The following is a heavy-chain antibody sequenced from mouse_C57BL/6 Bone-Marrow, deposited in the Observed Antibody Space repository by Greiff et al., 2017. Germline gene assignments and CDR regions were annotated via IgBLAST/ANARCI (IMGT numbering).Heavy chain of an antibody. Sequence: QVQLQQSGPELVKPGASVKISCKASGYAFSSSWMNWVKQRPGKGLEWIGRIYPGDGDTNYNGKFKGNATLTAAKSSSTAYMQLSSLTSEDSAVYFCAREYYYGSSYLDNWGQGTTLTVSS. J-gene: IGHJ2*01. D-gene: IGHD1-1*01. CDR3: AREYYYGSSYLDN. CDR1: GYAFSSSW. CDR2: IYPGDGDT. V-gene: IGHV1-82*01.